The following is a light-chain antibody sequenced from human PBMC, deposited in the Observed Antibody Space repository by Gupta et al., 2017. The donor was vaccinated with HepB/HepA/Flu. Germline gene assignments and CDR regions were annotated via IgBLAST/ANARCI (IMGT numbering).Light chain of an antibody. J-gene: IGLJ3*02. CDR1: SSNIGSNT. Sequence: QSVLTQPPSASGTPGQRVPISCSGSSSNIGSNTVNWYQQLPGTAPKLLIHSNNQRPSGVPDRFSGSKSGTSASLAISGLRSEDEADYYCAAWDDSLTGPVFGGGTKLTVL. V-gene: IGLV1-44*01. CDR3: AAWDDSLTGPV. CDR2: SNN.